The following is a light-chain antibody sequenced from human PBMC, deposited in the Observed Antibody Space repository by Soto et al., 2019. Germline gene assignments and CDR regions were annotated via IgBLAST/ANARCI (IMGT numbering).Light chain of an antibody. CDR1: QSVTSSY. CDR3: QQYGTSPGT. J-gene: IGKJ2*01. CDR2: GAS. Sequence: EIVLTQSPGTLSLSPGERATLSCRASQSVTSSYLAWYQQKPGQAPSLLIYGASNRATGIPDRFSGSGSGTDFTLTISRLEPEDFAVYICQQYGTSPGTFGQGTKLEI. V-gene: IGKV3-20*01.